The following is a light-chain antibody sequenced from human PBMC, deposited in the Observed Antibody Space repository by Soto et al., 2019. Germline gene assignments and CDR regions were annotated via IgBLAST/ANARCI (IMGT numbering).Light chain of an antibody. CDR1: SADISAYNY. V-gene: IGLV2-8*01. CDR3: GAHAGSNTRV. CDR2: EVN. Sequence: QSALTQFHSTSASSGHSVTISCTGSSADISAYNYVSWYQQHPGRAPNLILYEVNKRPSGVPDRFSGSKSGITASLTVSGLQVDAEADYYCGAHAGSNTRVFCGGTTVTVL. J-gene: IGLJ3*02.